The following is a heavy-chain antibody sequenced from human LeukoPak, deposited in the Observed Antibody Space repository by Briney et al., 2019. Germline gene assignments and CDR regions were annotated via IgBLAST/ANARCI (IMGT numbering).Heavy chain of an antibody. CDR2: ISTSGSYT. V-gene: IGHV3-21*01. Sequence: GGSLRLFCAASGFTFSRYSMHWVRQTPGKGLQWASSISTSGSYTYYEDSLKGRFTNSRDNAKQSLYLQMDSLRAEDTAVYYCARDWFGDCWGQGILVIVSS. D-gene: IGHD3-16*01. J-gene: IGHJ4*02. CDR1: GFTFSRYS. CDR3: ARDWFGDC.